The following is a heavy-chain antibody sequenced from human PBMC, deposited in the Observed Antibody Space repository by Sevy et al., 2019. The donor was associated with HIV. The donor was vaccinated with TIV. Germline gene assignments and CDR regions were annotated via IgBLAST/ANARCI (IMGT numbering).Heavy chain of an antibody. CDR3: TRDKTILEGRYGMDV. CDR2: IFSSSSWI. CDR1: GFTLSSYE. V-gene: IGHV3-21*01. D-gene: IGHD3-3*01. Sequence: GGSLRLSCAGSGFTLSSYEMNWVRQAPGKGLEWVSFIFSSSSWIYYADSVKGRFTISRDKTKNSLYLQMNSLRAEDTAVYYCTRDKTILEGRYGMDVWGQGTTVTVSS. J-gene: IGHJ6*02.